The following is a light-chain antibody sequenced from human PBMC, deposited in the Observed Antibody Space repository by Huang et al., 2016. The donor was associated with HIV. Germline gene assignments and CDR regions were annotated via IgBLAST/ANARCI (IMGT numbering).Light chain of an antibody. V-gene: IGKV3-15*01. CDR1: QTVSNN. CDR2: GAS. Sequence: EIVMTQSPATLSVSPGERATLSCRASQTVSNNLAWYQQTPGQAPGLVIHGASTRATGIPARFSGSGSGTEFTLTISSLQSEDFAVYYCQQYHNWPPWTFGQGTKVEVK. J-gene: IGKJ1*01. CDR3: QQYHNWPPWT.